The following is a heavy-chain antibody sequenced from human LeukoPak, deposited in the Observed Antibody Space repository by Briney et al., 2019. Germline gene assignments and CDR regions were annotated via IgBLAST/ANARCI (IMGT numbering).Heavy chain of an antibody. V-gene: IGHV3-21*01. CDR3: ARDTYYYDSSGYYWGDYFDY. CDR2: ISSSSSYI. CDR1: GFTFSSYS. D-gene: IGHD3-22*01. J-gene: IGHJ4*02. Sequence: GGSLRLSCAASGFTFSSYSMNWVRQAPGKGLEWVSSISSSSSYIYYADSVKGRFTISRDNSKNTLYLQMNSLRAEDTAVYYCARDTYYYDSSGYYWGDYFDYWGQGTLVTVSS.